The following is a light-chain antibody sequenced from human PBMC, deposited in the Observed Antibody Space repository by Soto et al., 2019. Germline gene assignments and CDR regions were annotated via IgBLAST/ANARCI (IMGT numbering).Light chain of an antibody. CDR3: AAWDDSLNGLV. CDR1: RSNIGSNL. CDR2: NNN. J-gene: IGLJ3*02. V-gene: IGLV1-44*01. Sequence: QSVLTQQPSASGTPGQRVTISCSGSRSNIGSNLVNWYQQLPGTAPKLLMYNNNQRPSGVPDRCSGSKSGTSASLAISGLQSEDEADYHCAAWDDSLNGLVFGGGTKLTVL.